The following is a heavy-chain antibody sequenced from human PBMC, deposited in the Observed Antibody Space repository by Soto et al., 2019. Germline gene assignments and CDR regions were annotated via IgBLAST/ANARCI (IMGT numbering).Heavy chain of an antibody. J-gene: IGHJ6*02. CDR3: AKKLTTGYSYELYYYYGMDV. CDR2: ISGSGGST. D-gene: IGHD3-9*01. Sequence: GGSLRLSCAASGFTFSSYAMSWVRQAAGKGLEWVSAISGSGGSTYYADSVKGRFTISRDNSKNTLYLQMNSLRAEDTAVYYWAKKLTTGYSYELYYYYGMDVWGQGTTVTVSS. CDR1: GFTFSSYA. V-gene: IGHV3-23*01.